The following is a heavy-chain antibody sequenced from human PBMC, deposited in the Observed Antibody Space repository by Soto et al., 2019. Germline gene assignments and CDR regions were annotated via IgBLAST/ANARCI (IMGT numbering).Heavy chain of an antibody. J-gene: IGHJ5*02. CDR3: AHEPHYCSGGSCYLNWFDP. CDR1: GFSLSTSGVG. V-gene: IGHV2-5*02. Sequence: QITLKESGPTLVKPTQTLTLTCTFSGFSLSTSGVGVGWIRQPPGKALEWLALIYWDDDKRYSPSLKSRLTITKDTSKNQVVLTMTNMDPVDTATYYCAHEPHYCSGGSCYLNWFDPWGQGNLVTVSS. CDR2: IYWDDDK. D-gene: IGHD2-15*01.